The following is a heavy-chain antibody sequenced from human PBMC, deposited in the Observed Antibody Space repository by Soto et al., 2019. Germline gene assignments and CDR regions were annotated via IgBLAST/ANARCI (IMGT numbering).Heavy chain of an antibody. J-gene: IGHJ6*03. Sequence: QVPLVQSGAEVKKPGASVKVSCKASGYTFTSYGISWVRQAPGQGLEWMGWISAYNGNTNYAQKLQGRVPTTTDTATSKAYMELSSRRSDDTAVYYCARSTQSGRPYYYSYMDVWGKGTTVTVSS. CDR3: ARSTQSGRPYYYSYMDV. CDR2: ISAYNGNT. D-gene: IGHD3-10*01. CDR1: GYTFTSYG. V-gene: IGHV1-18*01.